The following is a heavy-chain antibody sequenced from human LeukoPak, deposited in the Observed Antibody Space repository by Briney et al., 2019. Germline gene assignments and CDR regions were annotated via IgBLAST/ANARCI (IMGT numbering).Heavy chain of an antibody. CDR1: GFTFSSYG. J-gene: IGHJ4*02. D-gene: IGHD3-22*01. Sequence: TGGSLRLSCAASGFTFSSYGMHWVRQAPGKGLEWVAFIRYDGSNKYYADSVKGRFTISRDNSKNTLYLQMNSLRAEDTAVHYCAKDAPSYYYDSSGYFDYWGQGTLVTVSS. CDR2: IRYDGSNK. CDR3: AKDAPSYYYDSSGYFDY. V-gene: IGHV3-30*02.